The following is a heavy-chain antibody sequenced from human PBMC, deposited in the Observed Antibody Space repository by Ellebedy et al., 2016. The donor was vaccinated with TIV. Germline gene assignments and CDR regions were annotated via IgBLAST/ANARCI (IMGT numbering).Heavy chain of an antibody. Sequence: MPSETLSLTCTVSGGSISSYYWSWIRQPPGKGLEWIGYIYYSGSTNYNPSLKSRVTISVDTSKNQFSLKLSSVTAADTAVYYCARGYAFDIWGQGTMVTVSS. J-gene: IGHJ3*02. CDR3: ARGYAFDI. CDR2: IYYSGST. V-gene: IGHV4-59*01. CDR1: GGSISSYY.